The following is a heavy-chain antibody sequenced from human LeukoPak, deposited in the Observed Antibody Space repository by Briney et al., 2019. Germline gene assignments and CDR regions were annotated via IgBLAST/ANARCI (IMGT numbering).Heavy chain of an antibody. J-gene: IGHJ4*02. CDR2: IESKTSGDKK. D-gene: IGHD2-2*01. CDR1: GFTFDDYG. CDR3: TTVGSCNSCYL. Sequence: GGSLTLSCAASGFTFDDYGMSWVRQAPGQGLEWIGCIESKTSGDKKDSVERVEGIFTISRDDSENTAYMHMNSLNTDETSVYYCTTVGSCNSCYLWGQGTLVTVSS. V-gene: IGHV3-15*04.